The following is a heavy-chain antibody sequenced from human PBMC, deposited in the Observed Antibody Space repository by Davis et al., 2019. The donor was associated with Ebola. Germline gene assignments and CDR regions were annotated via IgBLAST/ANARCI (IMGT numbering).Heavy chain of an antibody. CDR3: ARLSGGFRLDY. CDR2: ISYDGSNK. V-gene: IGHV3-30*03. J-gene: IGHJ4*02. Sequence: PGGSLRLSCAASGFTFSSYGMHWVRQAPGKGLEWVAVISYDGSNKYYADSVKGRFTISRDNSKNTLYLQMNSLRPEDTAVYYCARLSGGFRLDYWGQGTLVTVSS. D-gene: IGHD6-19*01. CDR1: GFTFSSYG.